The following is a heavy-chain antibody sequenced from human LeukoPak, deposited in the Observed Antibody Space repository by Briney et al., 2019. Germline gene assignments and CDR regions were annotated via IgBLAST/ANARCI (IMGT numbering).Heavy chain of an antibody. D-gene: IGHD3-16*01. CDR3: STSPSWGV. CDR1: GFTFSDYA. CDR2: ISDSGRSS. J-gene: IGHJ6*04. Sequence: GGSLRLSCVASGFTFSDYAMSWVRQAPGKGLEWGSGISDSGRSSYYTDSVKGRCTISRDNSKNTLYLQMNSLRVDDTAVYYSSTSPSWGVWGKGTTVTASS. V-gene: IGHV3-23*01.